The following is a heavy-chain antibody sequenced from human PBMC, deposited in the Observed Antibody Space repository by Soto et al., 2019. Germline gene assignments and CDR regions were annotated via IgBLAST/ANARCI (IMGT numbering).Heavy chain of an antibody. D-gene: IGHD3-10*01. CDR2: IVVGSGNT. J-gene: IGHJ6*03. V-gene: IGHV1-58*02. Sequence: ASVKVSCKASGFTFTSSAMQWARQARGQRLEWIGWIVVGSGNTNYAQKFQERVTITRDMSTSTAYMELSSLRSEDTAVYYCAAAAAMVRGVKYYYYYMDVWGKGT. CDR3: AAAAAMVRGVKYYYYYMDV. CDR1: GFTFTSSA.